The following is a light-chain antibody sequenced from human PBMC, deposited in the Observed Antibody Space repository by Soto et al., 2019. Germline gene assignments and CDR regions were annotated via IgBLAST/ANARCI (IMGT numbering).Light chain of an antibody. CDR1: QSVSSSF. J-gene: IGKJ1*01. CDR2: GAS. Sequence: EIVLTQSPGTLSLSPGERATLACRASQSVSSSFVAWYQQKPGQAPRLLIYGASSRATGIPDRFSGSGSGTDFTLTISRLEPEDFAVYYCQQYDSSPWTFGQVTKVEIK. V-gene: IGKV3-20*01. CDR3: QQYDSSPWT.